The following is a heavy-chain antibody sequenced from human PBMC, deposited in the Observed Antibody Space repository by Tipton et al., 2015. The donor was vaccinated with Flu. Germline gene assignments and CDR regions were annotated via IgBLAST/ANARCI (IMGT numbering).Heavy chain of an antibody. V-gene: IGHV4-4*01. Sequence: TLSLTCAVSGASITSSDWWSWVRQPPGKGLEWIGEIHHSGSTNYNPSLKSRVAMSVDKSKNQFSLKLSSVTAADTAVYSCARERGTSSEIDYWGQGTLVTVSS. CDR2: IHHSGST. D-gene: IGHD6-6*01. J-gene: IGHJ4*02. CDR1: GASITSSDW. CDR3: ARERGTSSEIDY.